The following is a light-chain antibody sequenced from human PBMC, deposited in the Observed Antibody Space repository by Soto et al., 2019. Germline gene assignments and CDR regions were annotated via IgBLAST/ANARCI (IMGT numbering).Light chain of an antibody. CDR2: GAS. J-gene: IGKJ5*01. CDR3: QQYGNSRTT. CDR1: QSVSSNN. V-gene: IGKV3-20*01. Sequence: VLSKSPGALSLSPGERATLSCRASQSVSSNNLVWYQQKPGQAPRLLIYGASYRAAGIPDRFSGSGSGTDFTLTISRLEPEDFAVYYCQQYGNSRTTFGQGTRLEIK.